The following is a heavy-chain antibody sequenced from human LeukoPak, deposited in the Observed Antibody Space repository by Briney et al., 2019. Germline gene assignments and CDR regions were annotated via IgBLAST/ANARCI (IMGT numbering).Heavy chain of an antibody. Sequence: SQTLPLTCTVSGGSISSGSYYWSWIRQPAGKGLEWIERIYTSGRTNYNPSLKSRFTISVDTSKNQFSLKLSSVTAADTAVYYCARGMAHYYDSSGYYLSPTAFDYWGQGTLVTVSS. CDR3: ARGMAHYYDSSGYYLSPTAFDY. CDR1: GGSISSGSYY. D-gene: IGHD3-22*01. J-gene: IGHJ4*02. CDR2: IYTSGRT. V-gene: IGHV4-61*02.